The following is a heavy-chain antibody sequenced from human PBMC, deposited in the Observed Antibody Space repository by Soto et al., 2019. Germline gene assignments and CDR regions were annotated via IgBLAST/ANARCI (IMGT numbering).Heavy chain of an antibody. V-gene: IGHV1-69*13. Sequence: ASVKVSCKASGGTFSNYAISWVRQAPGQGLEWMGGIIPILGTANNAQKFQGRVTITADESTSTAYMELSSLRSEDTAVYYCAREGNNGWYYFDYWGQGTLVTVSS. CDR2: IIPILGTA. J-gene: IGHJ4*02. CDR3: AREGNNGWYYFDY. D-gene: IGHD6-19*01. CDR1: GGTFSNYA.